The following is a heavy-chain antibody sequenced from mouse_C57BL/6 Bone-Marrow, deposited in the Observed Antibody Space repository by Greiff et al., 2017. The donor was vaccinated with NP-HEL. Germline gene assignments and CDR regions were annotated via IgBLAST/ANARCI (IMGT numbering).Heavy chain of an antibody. D-gene: IGHD2-4*01. V-gene: IGHV5-4*03. CDR1: GFTFSSYA. Sequence: EVNLVESGGGLVKPGGSLKLSCAASGFTFSSYAMSWVRQTPEKRLEWVATISDGGSYTYYPDNVKGRFTISRDNDKNNLYLQMSHLKSEDTAMYYCARGYYDYDVGFAYWGQGTLVTVSA. J-gene: IGHJ3*01. CDR2: ISDGGSYT. CDR3: ARGYYDYDVGFAY.